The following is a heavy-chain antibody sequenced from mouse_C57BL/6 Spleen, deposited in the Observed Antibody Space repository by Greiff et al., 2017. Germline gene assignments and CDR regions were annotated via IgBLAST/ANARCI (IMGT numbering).Heavy chain of an antibody. CDR1: GYTFTDYE. CDR3: TRYYDSSSYYYAMDY. J-gene: IGHJ4*01. CDR2: IDPETGGT. D-gene: IGHD1-1*01. Sequence: QVQLQQSGAELVRPGASVTLSCKASGYTFTDYEMHWVKQTPVHGLEWIGAIDPETGGTAFNQKFKGKAILTADKSSSTAYMELRSLTSEDSAVYYCTRYYDSSSYYYAMDYWGQGTSVTVSS. V-gene: IGHV1-15*01.